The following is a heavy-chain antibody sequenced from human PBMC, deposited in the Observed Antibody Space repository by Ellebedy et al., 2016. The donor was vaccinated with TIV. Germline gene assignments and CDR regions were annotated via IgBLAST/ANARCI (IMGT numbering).Heavy chain of an antibody. Sequence: MPSETLSLTCTVSGGSIGSYYWSWIRQPPGKGLEWIGYIYYSGSTNYNPSLQSRVTISVDTSKKQFSLRMRSVTAADTAVYYCARGSYGSWFFDLWGRGTLVTVSS. CDR3: ARGSYGSWFFDL. V-gene: IGHV4-59*01. J-gene: IGHJ2*01. CDR2: IYYSGST. CDR1: GGSIGSYY. D-gene: IGHD5-18*01.